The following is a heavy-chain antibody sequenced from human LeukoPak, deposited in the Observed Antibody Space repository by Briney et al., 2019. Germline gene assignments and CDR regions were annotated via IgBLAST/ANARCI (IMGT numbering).Heavy chain of an antibody. CDR2: IYSNGDT. Sequence: GGSLRLSCAASGLTVTNNYWNWVRQPPGKGPEWISLIYSNGDTRYADSVKGRFTFSRDNSKNTLYLQMNSPRAEDTAVYYCTYGDYPLTYWGQGTLVSVSS. V-gene: IGHV3-66*01. D-gene: IGHD4-17*01. J-gene: IGHJ4*02. CDR1: GLTVTNNY. CDR3: TYGDYPLTY.